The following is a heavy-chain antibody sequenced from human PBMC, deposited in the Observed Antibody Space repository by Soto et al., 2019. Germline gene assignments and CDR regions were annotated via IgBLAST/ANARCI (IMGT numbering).Heavy chain of an antibody. J-gene: IGHJ4*02. CDR3: AKDRGKRFDY. CDR2: ISYDGSNK. D-gene: IGHD6-25*01. Sequence: VQLVESGGGVVQPGRSLRLSCAASGFTFSSYGMHWVRQAPGKGLEWVAVISYDGSNKYYADSVKGRFTISRDNSKNTLYLQMNSLRAEDTAVYYCAKDRGKRFDYWGQGTLVTVSS. CDR1: GFTFSSYG. V-gene: IGHV3-30*18.